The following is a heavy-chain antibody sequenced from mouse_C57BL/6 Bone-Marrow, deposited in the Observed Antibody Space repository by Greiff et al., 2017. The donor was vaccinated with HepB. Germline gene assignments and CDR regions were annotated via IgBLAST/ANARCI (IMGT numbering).Heavy chain of an antibody. CDR1: GYTFTSYG. CDR3: ARGSFYYYGSSWFAY. V-gene: IGHV1-81*01. J-gene: IGHJ3*01. D-gene: IGHD1-1*01. Sequence: QVHVKQSGAELARPGASVKLSCKASGYTFTSYGISWVKQRTGQGLEWIGEIYPRSGNTYYNEKFKGKATLTADKSSSTAYMELRSLTSEDSAVYFCARGSFYYYGSSWFAYWGQGTLVTASA. CDR2: IYPRSGNT.